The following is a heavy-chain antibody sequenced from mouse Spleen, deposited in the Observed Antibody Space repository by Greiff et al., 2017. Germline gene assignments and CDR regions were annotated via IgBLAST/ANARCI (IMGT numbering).Heavy chain of an antibody. D-gene: IGHD2-5*01. Sequence: VKLMESGPELVKPGASVKLSCKASGYTFTSYDINWVKQRPGQGLEWIGWIYPRDGSTKYNEKFKGKATLTVDTSSSTAYMELHSLTSEDSAVYFCARPSLSYSNWYFDVWGTGTTVTVSS. V-gene: IGHV1-85*01. CDR2: IYPRDGST. CDR3: ARPSLSYSNWYFDV. CDR1: GYTFTSYD. J-gene: IGHJ1*03.